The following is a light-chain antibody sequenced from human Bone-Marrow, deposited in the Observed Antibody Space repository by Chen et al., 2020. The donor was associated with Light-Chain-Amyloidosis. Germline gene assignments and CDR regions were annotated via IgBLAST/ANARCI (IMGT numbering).Light chain of an antibody. CDR2: WAS. Sequence: DIVMTQSPDSLAVSLGERATIHCKSSQSLLYRSNNKNYLAWFQQKPGLPPKLLIYWASTRESGVPDRLSGSGSGTDFTLTISSLQAEDVAIYYCQQYYNTPRLTFGGGTKVEIK. J-gene: IGKJ4*01. CDR3: QQYYNTPRLT. CDR1: QSLLYRSNNKNY. V-gene: IGKV4-1*01.